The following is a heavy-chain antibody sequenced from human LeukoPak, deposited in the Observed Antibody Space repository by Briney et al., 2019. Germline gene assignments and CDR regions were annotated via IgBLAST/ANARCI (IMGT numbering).Heavy chain of an antibody. CDR3: AGAGDNNGWYLWFDP. D-gene: IGHD6-19*01. Sequence: SETLSLTCTVSGGSISSSSYYWGWIRQPPGKGLEWIGSIYYSGSTYYNPSLKSRVTISVDTSKNQFSLKLSSVTAADTAVYYCAGAGDNNGWYLWFDPWGQGSMVTVSS. CDR2: IYYSGST. CDR1: GGSISSSSYY. J-gene: IGHJ5*02. V-gene: IGHV4-39*01.